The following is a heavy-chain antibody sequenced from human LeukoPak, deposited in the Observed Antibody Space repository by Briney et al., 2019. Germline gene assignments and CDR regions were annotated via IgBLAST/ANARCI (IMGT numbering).Heavy chain of an antibody. V-gene: IGHV1-46*01. D-gene: IGHD5-24*01. J-gene: IGHJ3*02. CDR1: GYTFTNYY. CDR3: ARDGWLQLHAFDI. CDR2: INPSGGST. Sequence: ASVKVSCKASGYTFTNYYIHWVRQAPGQGLECMGIINPSGGSTSYAQKFQGRVTMTRDMSTSTVYMELSSLRSEDTAVYYCARDGWLQLHAFDIWGQGTMVTVSS.